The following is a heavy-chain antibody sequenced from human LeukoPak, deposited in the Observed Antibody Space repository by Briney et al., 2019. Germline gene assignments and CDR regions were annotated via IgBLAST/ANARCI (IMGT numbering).Heavy chain of an antibody. CDR1: GFTLSDYY. V-gene: IGHV3-11*01. CDR3: ARVPTGHYDSSGYYYETLPNRFDP. CDR2: ISSSGSTI. Sequence: GGSLRLSCAASGFTLSDYYMSWIRQAPGKGLEWVSYISSSGSTIYYADSVKGRFTISRDNAKNSLYLQMNSLRAEDTAVYYCARVPTGHYDSSGYYYETLPNRFDPWGQGTLVTVSS. J-gene: IGHJ5*02. D-gene: IGHD3-22*01.